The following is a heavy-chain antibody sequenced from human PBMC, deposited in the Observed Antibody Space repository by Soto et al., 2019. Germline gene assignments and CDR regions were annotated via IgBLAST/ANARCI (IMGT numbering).Heavy chain of an antibody. Sequence: GASVKVSCKASGYTFTSYAMHWVRQAPGQRLEWMGWINAGNGNTKYSQKFQGRVTITRDTSASTAYMELSSPRSEDTAVYYCASSYSNYALIDYYYYGMDVWCQGTTVTVSS. CDR3: ASSYSNYALIDYYYYGMDV. J-gene: IGHJ6*02. CDR1: GYTFTSYA. D-gene: IGHD4-4*01. V-gene: IGHV1-3*01. CDR2: INAGNGNT.